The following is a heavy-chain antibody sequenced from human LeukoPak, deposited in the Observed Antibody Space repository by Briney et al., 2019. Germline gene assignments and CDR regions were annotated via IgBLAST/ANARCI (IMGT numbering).Heavy chain of an antibody. CDR2: INHSGST. CDR3: ARVRIVVVTAPLSFDI. CDR1: GGSFSGYY. Sequence: PSETLSLTCAVYGGSFSGYYWSWIRQPPGKGLEWIGEINHSGSTNYNPSLKSRVTISVDTSKNQFSLKLSSVTAADTAVYYCARVRIVVVTAPLSFDIWGQGTMVTVSS. V-gene: IGHV4-34*01. D-gene: IGHD2-21*02. J-gene: IGHJ3*02.